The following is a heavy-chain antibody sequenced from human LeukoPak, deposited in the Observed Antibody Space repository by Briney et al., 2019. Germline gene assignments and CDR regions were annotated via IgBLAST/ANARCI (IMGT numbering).Heavy chain of an antibody. CDR2: IYPGDSDT. CDR3: VRHEEVGGMFYLDY. Sequence: GESLKISCKGSGYSFNRYWIGWVRQIPGKGLQWMGIIYPGDSDTRFSPSFQGQVTISADKSISTAYLQWSSLKASDTAVYYCVRHEEVGGMFYLDYWGQGTLVNVSS. V-gene: IGHV5-51*01. J-gene: IGHJ4*02. CDR1: GYSFNRYW. D-gene: IGHD6-19*01.